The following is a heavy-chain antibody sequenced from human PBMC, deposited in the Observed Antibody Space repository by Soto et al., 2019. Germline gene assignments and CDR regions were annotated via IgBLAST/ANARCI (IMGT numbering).Heavy chain of an antibody. V-gene: IGHV4-31*03. J-gene: IGHJ4*02. CDR2: IYYSGGT. CDR1: GESISSGGYY. CDR3: ARGLRSYGDSV. Sequence: SETLSLTCTVSGESISSGGYYWSWIRQHPGKGLEWIGYIYYSGGTYYNPSLKSRVTISVDTSKNQFSLKLSSVTAADTAVYYCARGLRSYGDSVWGQGTLVTVSS. D-gene: IGHD4-17*01.